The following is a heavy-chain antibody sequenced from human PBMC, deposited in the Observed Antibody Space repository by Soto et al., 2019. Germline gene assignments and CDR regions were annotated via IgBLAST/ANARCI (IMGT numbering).Heavy chain of an antibody. Sequence: ASVKVSCKASGYTFTSYYMHWVRQAPGQGLEWMGIINPSGGSTSYAQKFQGRVTMIRDTSTSTVYMELSSLRSEDTAVYYCARDVWFGDVVIHYGMDVWGQGTTVTVSS. CDR2: INPSGGST. CDR1: GYTFTSYY. D-gene: IGHD3-10*01. CDR3: ARDVWFGDVVIHYGMDV. V-gene: IGHV1-46*01. J-gene: IGHJ6*02.